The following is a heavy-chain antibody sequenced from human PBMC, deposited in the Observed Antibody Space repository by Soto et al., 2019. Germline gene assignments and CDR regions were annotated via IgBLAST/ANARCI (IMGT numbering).Heavy chain of an antibody. CDR2: ISYDGSNK. CDR1: GFTFSTYG. V-gene: IGHV3-30*18. J-gene: IGHJ2*01. D-gene: IGHD1-26*01. CDR3: AKGHRDDLVGATTGGWYFDL. Sequence: QVQLVESGGGGVQPGRSLRLSCAASGFTFSTYGMHWVRQAPGKGLEWVAVISYDGSNKYYANSVKGRFTISRDNSKNTLYLQMNSLRAEDTAVYYCAKGHRDDLVGATTGGWYFDLWGRGTLVTVSS.